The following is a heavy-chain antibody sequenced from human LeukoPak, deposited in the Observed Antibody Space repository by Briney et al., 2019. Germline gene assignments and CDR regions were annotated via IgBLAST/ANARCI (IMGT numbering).Heavy chain of an antibody. CDR1: GYTFTSYY. CDR3: ARDGEMATTESRGFDP. J-gene: IGHJ5*02. Sequence: ASVKVSCKASGYTFTSYYMHWVRQPPGQGLEWMEIINPSGGSTSYAQKFQGRVTMTRDTSTSTVYMELSSLRSEDTAVYYCARDGEMATTESRGFDPWGQGTLVTVSS. V-gene: IGHV1-46*01. CDR2: INPSGGST. D-gene: IGHD5-24*01.